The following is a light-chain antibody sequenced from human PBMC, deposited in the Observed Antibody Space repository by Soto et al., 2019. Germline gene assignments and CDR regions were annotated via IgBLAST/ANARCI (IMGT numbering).Light chain of an antibody. V-gene: IGKV3-20*01. CDR1: QSVSNNY. CDR2: GAS. CDR3: QQFNTSPWT. J-gene: IGKJ1*01. Sequence: EIVLPQSPGTLSLSPGERATLSCRASQSVSNNYLAWYQQKPGQAPRLLIYGASTRATGIPDRFSGSGLGTEFTLPFSSLQPDEFATYCSQQFNTSPWTSGQGSKLESK.